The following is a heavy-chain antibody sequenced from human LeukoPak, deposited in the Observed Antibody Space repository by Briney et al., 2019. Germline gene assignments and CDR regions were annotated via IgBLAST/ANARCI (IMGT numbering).Heavy chain of an antibody. CDR2: IKQDGSEK. CDR3: ARKLMVRGVIITSYFDY. Sequence: GGSPRLSCAASGFTFSSYWMSWVRQAPGKGLEWVANIKQDGSEKYYVDSVKGRFTISRDNAKNSLYLQMNSLRAEDTAVYYCARKLMVRGVIITSYFDYWGQGTLVTVSS. CDR1: GFTFSSYW. D-gene: IGHD3-10*01. V-gene: IGHV3-7*03. J-gene: IGHJ4*02.